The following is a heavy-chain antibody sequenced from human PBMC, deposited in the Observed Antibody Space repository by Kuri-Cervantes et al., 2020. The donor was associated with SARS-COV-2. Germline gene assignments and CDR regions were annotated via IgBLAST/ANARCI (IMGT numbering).Heavy chain of an antibody. CDR2: TYYRSKWYN. D-gene: IGHD4-17*01. CDR3: AKDSLRRPFYYYYYYMDV. CDR1: GDSVSSNSAA. J-gene: IGHJ6*03. V-gene: IGHV6-1*01. Sequence: SETLSLTCAISGDSVSSNSAAWNWIRQSPSRGLEWLGRTYYRSKWYNDYAVSVKSRITINPDTSKNQFSLQLNSVTPEDTAVYYCAKDSLRRPFYYYYYYMDVWGKGTTVTVSS.